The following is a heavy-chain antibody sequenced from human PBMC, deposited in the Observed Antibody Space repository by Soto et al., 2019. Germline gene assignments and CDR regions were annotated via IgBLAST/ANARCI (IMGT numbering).Heavy chain of an antibody. V-gene: IGHV4-59*01. CDR3: ARALADYYGSGSYYNDY. J-gene: IGHJ4*02. D-gene: IGHD3-10*01. CDR2: IYYSGST. Sequence: TLSLTCTVSGGSISSYYWSWIRQPPGKGLEWIGYIYYSGSTNYNPSLKSRVTISVDTSKNQFSLKLSSVTAADTAVYYCARALADYYGSGSYYNDYWGQGTLVTVSS. CDR1: GGSISSYY.